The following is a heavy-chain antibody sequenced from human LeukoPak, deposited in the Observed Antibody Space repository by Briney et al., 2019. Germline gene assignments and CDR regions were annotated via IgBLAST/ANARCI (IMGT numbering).Heavy chain of an antibody. V-gene: IGHV4-59*08. D-gene: IGHD3-10*01. J-gene: IGHJ4*02. CDR1: GGSISGYY. CDR3: ARLPILWFGELLYFDY. Sequence: PSETLSLTCTVSGGSISGYYWSWIRQPPGKGLEWIGYIYYSGSTNYNPSLKSRVTISVDTSKNQFSLKLSSVTAADTAVYYCARLPILWFGELLYFDYWGQGTLVTVSS. CDR2: IYYSGST.